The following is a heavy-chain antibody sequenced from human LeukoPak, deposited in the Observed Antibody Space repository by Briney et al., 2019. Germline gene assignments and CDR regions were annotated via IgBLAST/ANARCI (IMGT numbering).Heavy chain of an antibody. V-gene: IGHV4-34*01. D-gene: IGHD2-2*02. Sequence: PSKTLTLTCAVYGGCLSGYYWSWIRQPPGKGLEWIGENNHSGSTNYNPSLKSRVTISVDTSKNQFSLKLSSVTAADTAVYYCARRPVVPAAIGPHAFDIWGQGTMVTVSS. J-gene: IGHJ3*02. CDR1: GGCLSGYY. CDR2: NNHSGST. CDR3: ARRPVVPAAIGPHAFDI.